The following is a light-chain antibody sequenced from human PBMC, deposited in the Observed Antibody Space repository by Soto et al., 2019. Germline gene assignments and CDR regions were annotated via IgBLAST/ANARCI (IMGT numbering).Light chain of an antibody. CDR3: SSYTSSGTRYV. CDR2: DVS. V-gene: IGLV2-14*01. CDR1: SSDVGGYNY. Sequence: QSALTQPASVSGSPGQSITISCTGTSSDVGGYNYVSWYQQHPGKAPKVMIYDVSNRPSGVSNRFSGSKSGNTASLTISGLQAEDEADYYCSSYTSSGTRYVFGTGTQLTVL. J-gene: IGLJ1*01.